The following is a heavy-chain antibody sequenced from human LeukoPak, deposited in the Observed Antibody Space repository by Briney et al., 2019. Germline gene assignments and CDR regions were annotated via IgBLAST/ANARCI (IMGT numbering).Heavy chain of an antibody. CDR3: ANPHTGYLD. J-gene: IGHJ4*02. D-gene: IGHD2-2*01. CDR2: ISSSSSTI. CDR1: GFTFSSYS. Sequence: GGSLRLSCAASGFTFSSYSMNWVRQAPGKGLEWVSYISSSSSTIYYADSVKGRFTISRDNAKNSLYLQMNSLRAEDTAVYYCANPHTGYLDWGQGTLVTVSS. V-gene: IGHV3-48*04.